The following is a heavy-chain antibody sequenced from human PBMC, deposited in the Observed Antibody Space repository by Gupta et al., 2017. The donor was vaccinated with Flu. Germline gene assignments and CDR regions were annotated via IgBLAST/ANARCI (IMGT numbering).Heavy chain of an antibody. CDR2: INPNTGGT. CDR3: ARDSSGVNYAY. J-gene: IGHJ4*02. Sequence: HWVRQAPGQGLEWMGLINPNTGGTNYAQKFQGRVTMTRDTSISTTYMELSSLKSDDTAVYYCARDSSGVNYAYWGQGTLVTVSS. V-gene: IGHV1-2*02. D-gene: IGHD2-8*01.